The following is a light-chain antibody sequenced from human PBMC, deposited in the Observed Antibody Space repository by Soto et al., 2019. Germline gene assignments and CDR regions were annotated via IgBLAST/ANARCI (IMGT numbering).Light chain of an antibody. CDR2: DVS. CDR3: CSHAGTYLYV. V-gene: IGLV2-11*01. J-gene: IGLJ1*01. CDR1: NSDVGGYNY. Sequence: QSALTQPRSVSGSPGQSVTISCTGTNSDVGGYNYVSWYQQHPGKAPKLMIYDVSKRPSGVPDRFSGFKSGNTASLTISGLQAEDEADYSCCSHAGTYLYVFGTGTKLTVL.